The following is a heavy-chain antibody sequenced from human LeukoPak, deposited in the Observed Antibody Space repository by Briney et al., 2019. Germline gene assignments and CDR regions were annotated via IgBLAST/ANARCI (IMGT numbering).Heavy chain of an antibody. CDR2: IYPGDSDT. V-gene: IGHV5-51*01. Sequence: GESLKSSCKGSGFSFTSYWIGWVRQMPGKGLEWMGIIYPGDSDTRYSPSFQGQVTISADKSISSAYLQWSSLKASDTAMYYCARREVTYCGGDCHSHFGYWGQGTPVTVSS. J-gene: IGHJ4*02. D-gene: IGHD2-21*02. CDR3: ARREVTYCGGDCHSHFGY. CDR1: GFSFTSYW.